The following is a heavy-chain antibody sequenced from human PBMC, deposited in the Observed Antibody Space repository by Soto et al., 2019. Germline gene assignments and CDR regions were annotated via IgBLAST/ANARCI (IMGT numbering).Heavy chain of an antibody. J-gene: IGHJ6*02. D-gene: IGHD5-18*01. CDR3: ARDRLMATAGTARHYFGLDV. CDR2: IYYSGHT. CDR1: GGSIRSGGYY. V-gene: IGHV4-31*03. Sequence: QVQLQESGPGLVKPSQTLSLTCTVSGGSIRSGGYYWSWVRQNPRRGLEWIGNIYYSGHTYYNPPIKSRLTISVDTSKNQLSLNLSSVTAADTAVYYCARDRLMATAGTARHYFGLDVWGQGTTVTVSS.